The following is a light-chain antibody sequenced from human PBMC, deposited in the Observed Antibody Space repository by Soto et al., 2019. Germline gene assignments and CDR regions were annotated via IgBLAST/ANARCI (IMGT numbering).Light chain of an antibody. J-gene: IGLJ3*02. CDR2: GNN. CDR1: ASNIGAGYH. V-gene: IGLV1-40*01. Sequence: QSVLTQPPSVSGAPGQRVTISCTGSASNIGAGYHVHWYRQLPGTAPKLLIFGNNNRPSGVPDRFSGSKSVTSASLAITGLQAEDEADYYCQSYDNSLSAWVFGGGTKVTVL. CDR3: QSYDNSLSAWV.